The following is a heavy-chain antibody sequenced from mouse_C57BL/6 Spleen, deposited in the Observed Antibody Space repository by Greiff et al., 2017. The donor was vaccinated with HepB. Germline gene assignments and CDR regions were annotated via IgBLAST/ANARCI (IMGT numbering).Heavy chain of an antibody. J-gene: IGHJ3*01. CDR2: IDPSDSYT. D-gene: IGHD2-1*01. CDR1: GYTFTSYW. Sequence: QVQLQQPGAELVKPGASVKLSCKASGYTFTSYWMQWVNQRPGQGLEWIGEIDPSDSYTNYNQKFKGKATLTVDTSSSTAYMQLSSLTSEDSAVYYCARSGYGNYGAWFAYWGQGTLVTVSA. CDR3: ARSGYGNYGAWFAY. V-gene: IGHV1-50*01.